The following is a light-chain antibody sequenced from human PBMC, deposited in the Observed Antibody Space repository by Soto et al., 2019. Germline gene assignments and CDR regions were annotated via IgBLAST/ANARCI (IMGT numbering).Light chain of an antibody. CDR1: SGHGNYV. Sequence: QLVLTQSPSASASLGASVKLTCTLSSGHGNYVIAWHQQQPGKGPRYLMKVKSDGSHNKGDGIPDRFSGSSSGAERYLAISSLQSEDEADYYCQTWDTGIVVFGGGTKLTLL. CDR2: VKSDGSH. CDR3: QTWDTGIVV. J-gene: IGLJ2*01. V-gene: IGLV4-69*01.